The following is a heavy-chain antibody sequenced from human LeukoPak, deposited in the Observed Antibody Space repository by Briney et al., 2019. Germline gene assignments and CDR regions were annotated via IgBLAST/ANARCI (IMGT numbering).Heavy chain of an antibody. CDR2: IWYDGSNK. Sequence: GRSLRLSCAASGFTFSSYGMHWVRQAPGKGLEWVAVIWYDGSNKYYADSVKGRFTISRDNSKNTLYLQMNSLRAEDTAVYYCARDSDSSGYYYRGYFDYWGQGTLVTVSS. CDR1: GFTFSSYG. CDR3: ARDSDSSGYYYRGYFDY. D-gene: IGHD3-22*01. J-gene: IGHJ4*02. V-gene: IGHV3-33*01.